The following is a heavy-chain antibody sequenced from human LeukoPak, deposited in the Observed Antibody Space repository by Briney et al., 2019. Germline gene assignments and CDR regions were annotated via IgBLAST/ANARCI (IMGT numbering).Heavy chain of an antibody. Sequence: GASVKVSCKASGGTFSSYAISWVRQAPGQGLEWMGRIIPILGIANYAQKFQGRVTITADKSTSTAYMELSSLRSEDTAVYYCARDELGDTASYWGQGTLVTVSS. J-gene: IGHJ4*02. CDR1: GGTFSSYA. CDR2: IIPILGIA. CDR3: ARDELGDTASY. D-gene: IGHD5-18*01. V-gene: IGHV1-69*04.